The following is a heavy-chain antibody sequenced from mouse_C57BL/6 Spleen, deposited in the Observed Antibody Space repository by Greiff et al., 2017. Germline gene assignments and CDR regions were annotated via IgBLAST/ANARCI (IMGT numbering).Heavy chain of an antibody. Sequence: EVQLQQSGPELVKPGASVKLSCKASGYTFTDYYMNWVKQSPGKSLEWIGDINPNNGGTSYNQKFKGKATLTVDKSSSTAYMELRSLTSEDSAVXYWTSYDSGRYYFDYWGQGTTLTVSS. V-gene: IGHV1-26*01. CDR1: GYTFTDYY. CDR2: INPNNGGT. J-gene: IGHJ2*01. CDR3: TSYDSGRYYFDY. D-gene: IGHD1-1*01.